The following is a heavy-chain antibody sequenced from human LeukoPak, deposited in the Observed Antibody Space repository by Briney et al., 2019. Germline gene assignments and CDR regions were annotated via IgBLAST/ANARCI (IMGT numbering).Heavy chain of an antibody. CDR3: ARAVNYGSGISVHWFDP. CDR2: INSDGSST. CDR1: GFTFSSYW. Sequence: PGGSLRLSCAASGFTFSSYWMHWVRQAPGKGLVLVSRINSDGSSTSYADSVKGRFTISRDNAKNTLYLQMNSLRAEDTAVYHCARAVNYGSGISVHWFDPWGQGTLVTVSS. V-gene: IGHV3-74*01. D-gene: IGHD3-10*01. J-gene: IGHJ5*02.